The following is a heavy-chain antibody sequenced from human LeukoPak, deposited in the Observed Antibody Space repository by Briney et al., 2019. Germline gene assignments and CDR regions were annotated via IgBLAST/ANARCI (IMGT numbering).Heavy chain of an antibody. CDR3: ARRWDCSGGSCYLAFSY. V-gene: IGHV5-51*01. Sequence: GESLKISCKGSGYSFTSYWIGWVRQMPGKGLEWMGIIYPGDSDTRYSPSFQGQVTISADKSISTAYLQWSSLKASDTAMYYCARRWDCSGGSCYLAFSYWGQGTLVTVSS. J-gene: IGHJ4*02. CDR2: IYPGDSDT. D-gene: IGHD2-15*01. CDR1: GYSFTSYW.